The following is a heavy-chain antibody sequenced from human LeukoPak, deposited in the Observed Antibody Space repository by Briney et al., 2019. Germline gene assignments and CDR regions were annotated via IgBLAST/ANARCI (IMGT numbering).Heavy chain of an antibody. D-gene: IGHD3-9*01. J-gene: IGHJ4*02. CDR2: ISSNGGST. V-gene: IGHV3-64*01. Sequence: PGGSLRLSCAASGFTFSSYAMHWVRQAPGKGLEYVSAISSNGGSTYYANSVKGRFTISRDSSKNTLYLQMTSLRAEDTAVYYCARVGGPFDYAEPFDYWGQGTLVTVSS. CDR3: ARVGGPFDYAEPFDY. CDR1: GFTFSSYA.